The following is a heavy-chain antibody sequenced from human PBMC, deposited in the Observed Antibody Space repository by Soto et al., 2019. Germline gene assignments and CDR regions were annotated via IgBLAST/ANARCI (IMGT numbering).Heavy chain of an antibody. CDR2: INPDNGNT. CDR3: ARVSGYDFWSGHENSYYGMDV. V-gene: IGHV1-3*01. J-gene: IGHJ6*02. D-gene: IGHD3-3*01. CDR1: GYTFTRYT. Sequence: ASLKVSCKASGYTFTRYTINWVRQAPGQRLEWMGWINPDNGNTKSSQKFQDRVIITRDTSASTAYMDLSSLRSEDTAVYYCARVSGYDFWSGHENSYYGMDVWGQGTTVTVSS.